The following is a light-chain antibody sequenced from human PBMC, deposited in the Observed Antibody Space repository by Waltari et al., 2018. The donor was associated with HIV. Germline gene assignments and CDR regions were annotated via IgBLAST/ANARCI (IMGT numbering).Light chain of an antibody. Sequence: QSVLTQPPSASGTPGQRVTISCSGSNFNIGTNPVNWYQQVPGTAPKLLLYNNNQRPSGVPDRFSGSKSGTSASPAISGLQSEDEGDYYCALWDDSLNAPVFGGGTTLTVL. J-gene: IGLJ2*01. V-gene: IGLV1-44*01. CDR2: NNN. CDR1: NFNIGTNP. CDR3: ALWDDSLNAPV.